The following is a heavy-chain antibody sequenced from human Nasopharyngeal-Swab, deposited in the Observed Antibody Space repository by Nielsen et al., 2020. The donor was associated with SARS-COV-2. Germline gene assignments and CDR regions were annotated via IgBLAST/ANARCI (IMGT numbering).Heavy chain of an antibody. V-gene: IGHV4-34*01. J-gene: IGHJ4*02. CDR2: INHSGST. Sequence: VRQIPGKGLEWIGEINHSGSTNYNPSLKSRVTISVDTSKNQFSLKLSSVTAADTAVYYCARVGIAAAGGRPNDYWGQGTLVTVSS. CDR3: ARVGIAAAGGRPNDY. D-gene: IGHD6-13*01.